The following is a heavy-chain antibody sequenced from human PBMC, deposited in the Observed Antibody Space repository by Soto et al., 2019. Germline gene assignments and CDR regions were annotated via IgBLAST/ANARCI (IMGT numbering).Heavy chain of an antibody. Sequence: SETLSLTCAVSGGSISSSNWWSWVRQPPGKGLEWIGEIYHSGSTNYNPSLKSRVTISVDKSKNQFSLKLSSVTAADTAVYYCARDGERITMIVRGPRAFDSWGQGTMVTVSS. CDR2: IYHSGST. CDR3: ARDGERITMIVRGPRAFDS. V-gene: IGHV4-4*02. J-gene: IGHJ3*02. D-gene: IGHD3-22*01. CDR1: GGSISSSNW.